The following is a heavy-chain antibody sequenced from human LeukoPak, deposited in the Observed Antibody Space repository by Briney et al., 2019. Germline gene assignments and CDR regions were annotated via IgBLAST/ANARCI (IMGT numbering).Heavy chain of an antibody. Sequence: GGSLRLSCAASGFTFSNFAMTWVRQAPGKGLEWVSAIKGSDGSTYYADSVKGRFTISRDNAKNSLYLQMNSLRAEDTAVYYCAPVGLLWFGELGYWGQGTLVTVSS. V-gene: IGHV3-23*01. CDR2: IKGSDGST. D-gene: IGHD3-10*01. CDR1: GFTFSNFA. J-gene: IGHJ4*02. CDR3: APVGLLWFGELGY.